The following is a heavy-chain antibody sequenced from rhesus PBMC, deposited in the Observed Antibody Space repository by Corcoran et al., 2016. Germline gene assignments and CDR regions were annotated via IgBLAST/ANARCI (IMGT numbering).Heavy chain of an antibody. D-gene: IGHD2-39*02. V-gene: IGHV4S10*01. CDR2: IYGSTTTT. J-gene: IGHJ4*01. CDR1: GASISDSYR. Sequence: QVRLQESGPGVMKPSETLSLTCAVSGASISDSYRWSWNRQPPGEGLEWIGYIYGSTTTTTYNPSLKSRVTISKDTSMNQFSLKLTSLTAADTAVYYCARLGQVDEYWGQGVLVTVSS. CDR3: ARLGQVDEY.